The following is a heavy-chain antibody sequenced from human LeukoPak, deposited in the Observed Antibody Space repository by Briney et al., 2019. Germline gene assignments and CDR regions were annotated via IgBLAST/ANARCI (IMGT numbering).Heavy chain of an antibody. D-gene: IGHD6-19*01. CDR3: ARAVAGTEDAFDI. V-gene: IGHV4-4*07. J-gene: IGHJ3*02. CDR2: IYTSGST. CDR1: GGSISSYY. Sequence: SETLSLTCTVSGGSISSYYWNWIRQSAGKGLEWIGRIYTSGSTNYNPSLKSRVTMSVDTSKNQISLKLSFMTAADTAVYYCARAVAGTEDAFDIWGQGTMVTVSS.